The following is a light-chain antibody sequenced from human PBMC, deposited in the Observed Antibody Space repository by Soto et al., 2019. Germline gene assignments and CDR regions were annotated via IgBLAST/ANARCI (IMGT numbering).Light chain of an antibody. CDR3: QQYNSSPWT. V-gene: IGKV1-5*03. CDR1: QSISSW. Sequence: DIQMTQSPSTLSASVGDRVTITCRASQSISSWLAWYQQKPGKAPKILIYKASSLESGVQSRFSGSGSGTEFTLTISSLQPDDFATYYCQQYNSSPWTFGQGTKVEIK. CDR2: KAS. J-gene: IGKJ1*01.